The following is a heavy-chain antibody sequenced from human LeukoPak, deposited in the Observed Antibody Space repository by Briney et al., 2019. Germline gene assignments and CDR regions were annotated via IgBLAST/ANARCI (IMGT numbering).Heavy chain of an antibody. Sequence: RGSLRLSCAAPGFTFSNYWMSWVRQAPGKGLEWLANINQDGSEIYYVDSVKGRFTISRDNGKNPLYLQINSLRADDTAVYYCARDQRSTIVVRTTNWYFDLWGRGTLVTVSS. CDR1: GFTFSNYW. J-gene: IGHJ2*01. D-gene: IGHD2-2*01. CDR3: ARDQRSTIVVRTTNWYFDL. V-gene: IGHV3-7*01. CDR2: INQDGSEI.